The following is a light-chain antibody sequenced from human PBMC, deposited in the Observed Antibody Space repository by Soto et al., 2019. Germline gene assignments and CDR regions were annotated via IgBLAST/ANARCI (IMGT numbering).Light chain of an antibody. V-gene: IGLV2-14*01. Sequence: QSALTQPASVSGSPGQSITISCTGTNSDVGGYNYVSWYQQHPGEAPKLMIYEVINRPSGVSNRFSGSKSGNTASLTISGLQAEDEADYYCSSYTSSSTLVFGTGTKVTVL. CDR3: SSYTSSSTLV. CDR2: EVI. CDR1: NSDVGGYNY. J-gene: IGLJ1*01.